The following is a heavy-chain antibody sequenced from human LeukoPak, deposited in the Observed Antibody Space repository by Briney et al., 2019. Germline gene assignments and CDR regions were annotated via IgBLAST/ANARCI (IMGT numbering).Heavy chain of an antibody. Sequence: SVKVSCKASGGIFSSYAISWVRQAPGQGLEWMGRIIPIFGTANYAQKFQGRVTITTDESTSTAYMELSSLRSEDTVVYYCATGDSSGWYYFDYWGQGTLVTVSS. V-gene: IGHV1-69*05. J-gene: IGHJ4*02. D-gene: IGHD6-19*01. CDR2: IIPIFGTA. CDR1: GGIFSSYA. CDR3: ATGDSSGWYYFDY.